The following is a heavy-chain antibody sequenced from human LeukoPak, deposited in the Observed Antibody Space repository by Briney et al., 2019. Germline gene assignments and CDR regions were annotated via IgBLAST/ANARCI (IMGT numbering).Heavy chain of an antibody. CDR1: GYTFTGYY. Sequence: SVKVSCKASGYTFTGYYLHWVRQAPGQGLEWMGWINTNSGGTNYAQKFQGRVTMTRDTSISTAYMELSRLRSDDTAVYYCARDRGWELLRGYFDSWGQGTRVTVSS. J-gene: IGHJ4*02. D-gene: IGHD1-26*01. CDR3: ARDRGWELLRGYFDS. V-gene: IGHV1-2*02. CDR2: INTNSGGT.